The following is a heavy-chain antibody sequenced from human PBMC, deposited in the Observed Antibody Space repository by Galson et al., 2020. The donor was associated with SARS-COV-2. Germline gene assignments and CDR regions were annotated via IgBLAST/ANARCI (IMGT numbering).Heavy chain of an antibody. J-gene: IGHJ5*02. CDR3: ARHDKRISGWFDR. D-gene: IGHD1-26*01. CDR2: IYYSGNT. CDR1: GGSISSSSYY. V-gene: IGHV4-39*01. Sequence: SQTLLLTCTVSGGSISSSSYYWGWIRQPPEKGLEWIGSIYYSGNTYYNPSLKSRVTISVDTSKNEFSLKLSSVTAADTPVYHCARHDKRISGWFDRWGQGALVSVSS.